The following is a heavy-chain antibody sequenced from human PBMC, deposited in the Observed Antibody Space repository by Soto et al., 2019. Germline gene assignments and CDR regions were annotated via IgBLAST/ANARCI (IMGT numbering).Heavy chain of an antibody. V-gene: IGHV3-30*18. CDR2: ISYNGNEE. J-gene: IGHJ4*02. Sequence: GGSLRLSCAASGFTLSTYAMHWVRQAPGKGLEWVAIISYNGNEEYSADSVKGRFTISRDNSKKTLYLQMNSLRAEDTAVYYCAKDLYSSGWSYFFDNWGQGTLVTVSS. CDR3: AKDLYSSGWSYFFDN. CDR1: GFTLSTYA. D-gene: IGHD3-22*01.